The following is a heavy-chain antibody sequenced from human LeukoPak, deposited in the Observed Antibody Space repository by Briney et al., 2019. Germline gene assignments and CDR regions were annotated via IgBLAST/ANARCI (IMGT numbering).Heavy chain of an antibody. J-gene: IGHJ6*03. D-gene: IGHD7-27*01. CDR2: IYYSGST. Sequence: PSETLSLTCTVSGGSISSSSYYWGWIRQPPGKGLEWIGSIYYSGSTYYNPSLKSRVTISVDTSKNQFSLKLSSVTAADTAVYYCARLPGEVFYYYYMGVWGKGTTVTVSS. V-gene: IGHV4-39*01. CDR3: ARLPGEVFYYYYMGV. CDR1: GGSISSSSYY.